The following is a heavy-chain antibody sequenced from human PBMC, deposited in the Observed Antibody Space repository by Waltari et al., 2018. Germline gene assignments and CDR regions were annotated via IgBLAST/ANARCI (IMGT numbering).Heavy chain of an antibody. CDR2: ISNDGNNQ. Sequence: QMQLVESGGGVVQPGRSLRLSCAASGFIFSNCNMHWVRQAPGQGLEWVAGISNDGNNQDYADSVKTRFTVSRENSKNTLYLQINSLRDDDTAVYYCVKYSGFDYFFDYWGQGTLVTVSS. D-gene: IGHD5-12*01. V-gene: IGHV3-30*18. CDR1: GFIFSNCN. J-gene: IGHJ4*02. CDR3: VKYSGFDYFFDY.